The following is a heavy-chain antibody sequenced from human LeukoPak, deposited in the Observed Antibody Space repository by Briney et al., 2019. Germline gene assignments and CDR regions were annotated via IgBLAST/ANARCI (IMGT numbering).Heavy chain of an antibody. V-gene: IGHV3-74*01. CDR2: IDSDGSST. Sequence: GGSLRLSCAASRFTFSTYWMHWVRQAPGKGLVWVSRIDSDGSSTGYADSVKGRFTISRENNKNSLYLQMNSLRAEDTALYYCEKDIRSGYPRLPPPHFDYWGQGTLVTVSS. J-gene: IGHJ4*02. CDR3: EKDIRSGYPRLPPPHFDY. CDR1: RFTFSTYW. D-gene: IGHD5-12*01.